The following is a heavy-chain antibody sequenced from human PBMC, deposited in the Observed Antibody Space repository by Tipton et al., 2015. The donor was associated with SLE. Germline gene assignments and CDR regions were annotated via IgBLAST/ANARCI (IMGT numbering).Heavy chain of an antibody. Sequence: TLSLTCTVSGGSISGSNYYWDWIRQPPGKGPEWIGRITNNGNTNYNPSLKSRVTISVDTSKNQFSLKLSSVTAADTAVYYCARSYYYGSGTYYYYMDVWGKGTTVTVSS. CDR1: GGSISGSNYY. J-gene: IGHJ6*03. D-gene: IGHD3-10*01. CDR2: ITNNGNT. V-gene: IGHV4-39*01. CDR3: ARSYYYGSGTYYYYMDV.